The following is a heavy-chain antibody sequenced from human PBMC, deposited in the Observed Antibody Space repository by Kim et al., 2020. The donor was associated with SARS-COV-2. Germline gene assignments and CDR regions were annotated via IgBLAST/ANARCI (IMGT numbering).Heavy chain of an antibody. Sequence: SQTLSLTCAISGDSVSSNSAAWNWIRQSPSRGLEWLGRTYYRSKWYNDYAVSVKSRITINPDTSKNQFSLQLNSVTPEDTAVYYCARDNILGKWFGELFPANWFDPWGQGTLVTVSS. J-gene: IGHJ5*02. V-gene: IGHV6-1*01. CDR3: ARDNILGKWFGELFPANWFDP. CDR2: TYYRSKWYN. D-gene: IGHD3-10*01. CDR1: GDSVSSNSAA.